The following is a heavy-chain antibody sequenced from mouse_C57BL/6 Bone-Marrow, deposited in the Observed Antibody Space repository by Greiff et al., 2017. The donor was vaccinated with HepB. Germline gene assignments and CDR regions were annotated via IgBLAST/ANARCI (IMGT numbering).Heavy chain of an antibody. Sequence: VQLQQSGPELVKPGASVKIPCKASGYTFTDYNMDWVKQSHGKSLEWIGDINPNNGGTIYNQKFKGKATLTVDKSSSTAYMELRSLTSEDTAVYYCALGYDGAYYYAMDYWGQGTSVTVSS. D-gene: IGHD2-2*01. CDR2: INPNNGGT. CDR3: ALGYDGAYYYAMDY. J-gene: IGHJ4*01. V-gene: IGHV1-18*01. CDR1: GYTFTDYN.